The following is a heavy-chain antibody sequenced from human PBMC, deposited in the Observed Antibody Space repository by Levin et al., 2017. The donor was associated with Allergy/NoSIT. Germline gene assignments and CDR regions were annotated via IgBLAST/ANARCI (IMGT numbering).Heavy chain of an antibody. CDR2: ISYDGSNK. D-gene: IGHD6-6*01. CDR1: GFTFSSYG. V-gene: IGHV3-30*18. CDR3: AKDRRRNIAARLSSYGMDV. J-gene: IGHJ6*02. Sequence: GGSLRLSCAASGFTFSSYGMHWVRQAPGKGLEWVAVISYDGSNKYYADSVKGRFTISRDNSKNTLYLQMNSLRAEDTAVYYCAKDRRRNIAARLSSYGMDVWGQGTTVTVSS.